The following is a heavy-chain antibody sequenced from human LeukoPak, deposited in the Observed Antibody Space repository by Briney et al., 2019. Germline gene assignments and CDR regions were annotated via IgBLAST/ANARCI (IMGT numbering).Heavy chain of an antibody. CDR1: GFTFSSYW. CDR3: AREGTAAAGINYYYGMDV. V-gene: IGHV3-74*01. CDR2: INSDGSST. Sequence: GGSLRLYCAASGFTFSSYWMHWVRQAPGKGLVWVSRINSDGSSTSYADSVKGRFTISRDNAKNTLYLQMNSLRAEDTAVYYCAREGTAAAGINYYYGMDVWGQGTTVTVSS. D-gene: IGHD6-13*01. J-gene: IGHJ6*02.